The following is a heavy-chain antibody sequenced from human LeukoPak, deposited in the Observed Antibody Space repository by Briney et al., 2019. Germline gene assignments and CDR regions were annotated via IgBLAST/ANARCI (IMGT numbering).Heavy chain of an antibody. J-gene: IGHJ4*02. V-gene: IGHV1-18*01. CDR1: GYTFSNYG. CDR3: ARVDLLTGYYFFDY. D-gene: IGHD3-9*01. CDR2: IRGGNGNT. Sequence: ASVKVSCKASGYTFSNYGISRVRQAPGQGLEWVGWIRGGNGNTNYAQKLQGRVTMTTDTSTSTAYMELRSLGSDETAVYYCARVDLLTGYYFFDYWGQGTLVTVSS.